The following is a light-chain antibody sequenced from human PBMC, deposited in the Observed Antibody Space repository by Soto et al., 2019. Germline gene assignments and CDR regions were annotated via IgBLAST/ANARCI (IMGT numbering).Light chain of an antibody. CDR3: SSYTSSSTHVV. CDR1: DSNIGSIT. CDR2: SNN. J-gene: IGLJ2*01. V-gene: IGLV1-44*01. Sequence: QSVLTQPPSASGTPGQRVTISCSGSDSNIGSITVNWYQQLPGTAPKLLIYSNNQWPSGIPDRFSGSKSGTSASLAISGLQSEDEADYYCSSYTSSSTHVVFGGGTKLTVL.